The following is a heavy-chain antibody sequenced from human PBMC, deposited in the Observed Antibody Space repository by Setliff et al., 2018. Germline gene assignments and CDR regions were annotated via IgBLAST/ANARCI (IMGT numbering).Heavy chain of an antibody. V-gene: IGHV1-69*10. Sequence: ASVKVSCKASGGTFSSYAISWVRQAPGQGLEWMGGIIPILGIANYAQKFQGRVTITADKSTSTAYMELSSLRSEDTAVYYCARDLMVRGAPDYWGQGTLVTVS. J-gene: IGHJ4*02. CDR2: IIPILGIA. CDR3: ARDLMVRGAPDY. CDR1: GGTFSSYA. D-gene: IGHD3-10*01.